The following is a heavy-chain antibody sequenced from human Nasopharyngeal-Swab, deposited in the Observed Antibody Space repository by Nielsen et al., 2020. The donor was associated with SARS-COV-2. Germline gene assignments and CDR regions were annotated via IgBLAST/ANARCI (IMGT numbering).Heavy chain of an antibody. J-gene: IGHJ4*02. CDR3: ARQYCSSTSCYAGAYFDY. V-gene: IGHV3-7*01. CDR2: IKQDGSEK. Sequence: WIRQPPGKGLEWVANIKQDGSEKYYVDSVKGRFTISRDNAKNSLYLQMNSLRAEDTAVYYCARQYCSSTSCYAGAYFDYWGQGTRVTVSS. D-gene: IGHD2-2*01.